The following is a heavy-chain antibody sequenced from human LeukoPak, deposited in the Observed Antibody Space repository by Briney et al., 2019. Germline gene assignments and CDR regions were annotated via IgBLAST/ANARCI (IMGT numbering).Heavy chain of an antibody. J-gene: IGHJ4*02. CDR3: MRHEEEDGYNAKPFDF. V-gene: IGHV4-39*01. CDR2: IYYSGNT. D-gene: IGHD5-24*01. Sequence: PSETLSLTCTVSGGSISNSKYYWCWVRQPPGKGQEWIGTIYYSGNTYYTPSLKSRVTISVDTSKNQFSLRLSSVTAADTAVYFCMRHEEEDGYNAKPFDFWGQGTLVTVSS. CDR1: GGSISNSKYY.